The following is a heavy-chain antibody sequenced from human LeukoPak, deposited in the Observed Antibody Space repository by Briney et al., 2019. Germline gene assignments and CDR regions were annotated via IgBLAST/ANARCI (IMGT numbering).Heavy chain of an antibody. J-gene: IGHJ4*02. Sequence: GDSLRLSCAASGFTFSSYSMNWVRQAPGKGLEWVSYISSSSSTIYYADSVKGRFTISRDNAKNSLYLQMNSLRAEDTAVYYCARGSTYYDSSGQVPFDYWGQGTLVTVSS. V-gene: IGHV3-48*01. CDR2: ISSSSSTI. CDR1: GFTFSSYS. D-gene: IGHD3-22*01. CDR3: ARGSTYYDSSGQVPFDY.